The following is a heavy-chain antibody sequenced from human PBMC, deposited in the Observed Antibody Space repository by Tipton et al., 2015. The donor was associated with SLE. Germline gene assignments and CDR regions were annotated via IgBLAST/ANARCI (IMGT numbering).Heavy chain of an antibody. V-gene: IGHV1-2*02. CDR3: AREGRRAGDYHFDF. J-gene: IGHJ4*02. D-gene: IGHD7-27*01. CDR1: GYTFTSNG. Sequence: QSGAEVKKPGASVKVSCKASGYTFTSNGINWVRQAPGQGLEWMGWTNPNTGGSIYAQKFQGRVTMTRDTSINTAYMEMRGLRSDDTALYYCAREGRRAGDYHFDFWGQGTLVTVSS. CDR2: TNPNTGGS.